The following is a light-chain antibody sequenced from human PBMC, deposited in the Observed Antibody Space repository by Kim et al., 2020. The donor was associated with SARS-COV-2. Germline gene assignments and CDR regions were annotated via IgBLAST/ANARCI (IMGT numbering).Light chain of an antibody. CDR2: DAT. J-gene: IGKJ4*01. Sequence: AYVGDRVTITCQASQDIKNHLNWYQHKPGKAPELLSSDATNLEVGVPLTFSGSGSGTHFTFTINSLQPEDIATYYCQQYDNLPLTFGGGTKVDIK. V-gene: IGKV1-33*01. CDR3: QQYDNLPLT. CDR1: QDIKNH.